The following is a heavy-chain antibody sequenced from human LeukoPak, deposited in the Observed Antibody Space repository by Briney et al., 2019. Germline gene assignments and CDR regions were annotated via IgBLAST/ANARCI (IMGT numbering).Heavy chain of an antibody. V-gene: IGHV4-30-4*08. CDR2: IYYSGST. D-gene: IGHD6-19*01. CDR1: GGSIISSAYY. Sequence: SQTLPLTCTVSGGSIISSAYYWSWIRQPPGKGLEWIGYIYYSGSTYCNPSLKSRVTISLDTSKNQFSLKLSSVTAADTAVYYCVRTEVSSGSEDYWGQGTLVTVSS. CDR3: VRTEVSSGSEDY. J-gene: IGHJ4*02.